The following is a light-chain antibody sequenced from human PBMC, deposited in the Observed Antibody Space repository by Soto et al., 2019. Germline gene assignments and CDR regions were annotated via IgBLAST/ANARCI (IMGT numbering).Light chain of an antibody. Sequence: QSVLTQPPSVSGAPGQRVTISCTGSSSNIGAGYDVHWYQQIPGTAPKLLIYGNTNRPSGVPDRFSGSKSGTSASLAIAGLQADDEADYYCQSYDSSLRGVFGGGTKLTVL. CDR2: GNT. CDR1: SSNIGAGYD. J-gene: IGLJ3*02. CDR3: QSYDSSLRGV. V-gene: IGLV1-40*01.